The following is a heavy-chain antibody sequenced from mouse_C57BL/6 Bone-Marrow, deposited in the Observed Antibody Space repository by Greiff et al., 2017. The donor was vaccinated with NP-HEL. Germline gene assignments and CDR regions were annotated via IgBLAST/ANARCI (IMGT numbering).Heavy chain of an antibody. CDR1: GYTFTSYW. CDR3: ASPYYDYESFHWYFDV. CDR2: IYPSDSET. D-gene: IGHD2-4*01. J-gene: IGHJ1*03. Sequence: VQLQQPGAELVRPGSSVKLSCKASGYTFTSYWMDWVKQRPGQGLEWIGNIYPSDSETHYNQKFKDKATLTVDKSSSTAYMQLSSLTSEDSAVYYCASPYYDYESFHWYFDVWGTGTTVTVSS. V-gene: IGHV1-61*01.